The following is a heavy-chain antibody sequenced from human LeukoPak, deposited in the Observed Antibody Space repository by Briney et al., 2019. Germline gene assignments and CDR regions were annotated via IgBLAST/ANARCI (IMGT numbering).Heavy chain of an antibody. J-gene: IGHJ5*02. Sequence: PSETLSLTCTVSGGSISSSSYYWGWIRQPPGKGLEWIGSIYYSGSIYYNPSLKSRVTISVDTSKNQFSLKLSSVTAADTAVYYCARHILGYCSSTSCLPRPNWFDPWGQGTLVTVSS. CDR1: GGSISSSSYY. CDR3: ARHILGYCSSTSCLPRPNWFDP. V-gene: IGHV4-39*01. D-gene: IGHD2-2*01. CDR2: IYYSGSI.